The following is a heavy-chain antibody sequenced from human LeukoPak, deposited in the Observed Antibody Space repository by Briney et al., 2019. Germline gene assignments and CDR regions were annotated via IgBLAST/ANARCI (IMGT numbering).Heavy chain of an antibody. Sequence: GGSLRLSCAASGLTVSNNYMSWVRQAPGKGLEWVSVIYTDGGTFYTDSVKGRFTISRDSSKNTLYLQMNSPRADDTAVYFCARGGGLDVWGQGATVTVSS. CDR1: GLTVSNNY. D-gene: IGHD3-16*01. CDR2: IYTDGGT. V-gene: IGHV3-53*01. CDR3: ARGGGLDV. J-gene: IGHJ6*02.